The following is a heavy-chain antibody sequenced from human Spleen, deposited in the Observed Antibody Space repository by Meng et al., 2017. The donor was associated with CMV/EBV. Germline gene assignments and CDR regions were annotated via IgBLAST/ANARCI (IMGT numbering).Heavy chain of an antibody. V-gene: IGHV3-48*04. CDR2: ISSSRSTI. Sequence: GGSLRLSCAASGFTFSSYSMNWVRQAPGKGLEWVSYISSSRSTIYYADSVKGRFTISRDNAKNSLYLQMNSLRAEDTAVYYCAKHSISSSSTLDYWGQGTLVTVSS. D-gene: IGHD6-6*01. J-gene: IGHJ4*02. CDR3: AKHSISSSSTLDY. CDR1: GFTFSSYS.